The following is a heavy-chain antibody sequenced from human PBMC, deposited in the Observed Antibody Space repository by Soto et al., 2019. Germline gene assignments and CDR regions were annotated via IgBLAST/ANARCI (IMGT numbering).Heavy chain of an antibody. CDR3: ARLIAAAEGYYYGMDV. D-gene: IGHD6-13*01. Sequence: ASVKVSCKASGYTFTSYAMQWVRQAPGQRLEWMGWINAGNGNTKYSQKFQGRVTITRDTSASTAYMELSSLRSEDTAVYYCARLIAAAEGYYYGMDVWGQGTTVTVSS. CDR2: INAGNGNT. V-gene: IGHV1-3*01. CDR1: GYTFTSYA. J-gene: IGHJ6*02.